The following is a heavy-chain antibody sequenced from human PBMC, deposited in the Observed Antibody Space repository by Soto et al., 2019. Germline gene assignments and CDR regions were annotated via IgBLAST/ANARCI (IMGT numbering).Heavy chain of an antibody. D-gene: IGHD4-17*01. Sequence: ASVKVSCKASGGTFSSYAISWARQAPGQGLEWMGGIIPIFGTANYAQKFQGRVTITADESTSTAYMELSSLRSEDTAVYYCARLMTTVTTFGLAYGMDVWGQGTTVTVSS. J-gene: IGHJ6*02. CDR1: GGTFSSYA. V-gene: IGHV1-69*13. CDR3: ARLMTTVTTFGLAYGMDV. CDR2: IIPIFGTA.